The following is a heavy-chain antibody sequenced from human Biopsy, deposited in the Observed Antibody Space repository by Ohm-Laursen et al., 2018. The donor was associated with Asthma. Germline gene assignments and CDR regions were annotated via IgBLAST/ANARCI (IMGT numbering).Heavy chain of an antibody. CDR1: GFTFADYA. CDR3: AKGEWELLEANFDY. Sequence: SSLRLSCAASGFTFADYAMHWVRQAPGKGLEWVSGISWNSGSIGYADSVKGRFTISRDNAKNSLYLQMNSLRAEDTALYYCAKGEWELLEANFDYWGQGTLVTVSS. V-gene: IGHV3-9*01. J-gene: IGHJ4*02. CDR2: ISWNSGSI. D-gene: IGHD1-26*01.